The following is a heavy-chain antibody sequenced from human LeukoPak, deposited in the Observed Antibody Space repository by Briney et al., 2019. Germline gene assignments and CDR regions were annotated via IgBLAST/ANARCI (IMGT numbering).Heavy chain of an antibody. V-gene: IGHV1-18*01. D-gene: IGHD6-19*01. CDR1: GYTFTSYG. CDR3: ARPFSSGWPFDY. Sequence: ASVKLSCKASGYTFTSYGISWVRQAPGQGLEWMGWISAYNGNTNYAQKLQGRVTMTTDTSTSTAYMELRSLRSDDTAVYYCARPFSSGWPFDYWGQGTLVTVSS. J-gene: IGHJ4*02. CDR2: ISAYNGNT.